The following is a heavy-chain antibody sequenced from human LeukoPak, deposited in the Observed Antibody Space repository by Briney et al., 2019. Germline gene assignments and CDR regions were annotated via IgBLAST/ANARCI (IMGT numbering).Heavy chain of an antibody. CDR2: IDYSGST. CDR3: ARQPSHSSGGSCYLSSWFDP. J-gene: IGHJ5*02. Sequence: SETLSLTCTVSGGSISSSTYYWGWIRPPPGKGLERIGTIDYSGSTDYNPSLKSRFTISVDTSKNQFYLKLSSVTASDTAVDYCARQPSHSSGGSCYLSSWFDPWGQGTLVSVSS. D-gene: IGHD2-15*01. CDR1: GGSISSSTYY. V-gene: IGHV4-39*01.